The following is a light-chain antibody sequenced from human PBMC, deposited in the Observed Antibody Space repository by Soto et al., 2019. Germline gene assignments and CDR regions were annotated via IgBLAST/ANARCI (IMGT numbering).Light chain of an antibody. CDR3: SSYTSSSTLNWV. CDR1: SSDVGGYNY. J-gene: IGLJ3*02. V-gene: IGLV2-14*01. Sequence: QSALTQPASVSGSPGQSITISCTGTSSDVGGYNYVSWYQQHPGKAPKLMIYEVSSRPSGVSNRFSGSKSGNTASLTISGRQAEDEADYYCSSYTSSSTLNWVFGGGTKLTVL. CDR2: EVS.